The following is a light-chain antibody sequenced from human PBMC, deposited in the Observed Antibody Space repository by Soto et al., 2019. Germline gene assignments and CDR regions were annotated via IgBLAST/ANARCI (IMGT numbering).Light chain of an antibody. CDR1: SSDGVAYKY. CDR3: TSSVGNEIWV. Sequence: QSALTQPPSASGSPVQSVTIACTGTSSDGVAYKYVSWYQQYPGKAPKLMIYEVTTRPSGVPYRFSGSKSGNTASLTVSGLQAEDEADYYCTSSVGNEIWVFGGGTKPTVL. CDR2: EVT. J-gene: IGLJ3*02. V-gene: IGLV2-8*01.